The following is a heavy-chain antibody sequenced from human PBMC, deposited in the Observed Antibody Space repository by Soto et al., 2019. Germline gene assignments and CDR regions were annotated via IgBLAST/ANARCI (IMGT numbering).Heavy chain of an antibody. CDR1: GFTFSNYD. J-gene: IGHJ6*02. V-gene: IGHV3-13*01. CDR3: ARGVLGPGDYYYGMDV. D-gene: IGHD7-27*01. Sequence: GGSLRLSCAASGFTFSNYDMHWVRQAPGEGPEWVSGIGAASETYYPGSVQGRFTVSRDNAKKSLYLQMNSLRAGDTAAYYCARGVLGPGDYYYGMDVWGQGTTVTVSS. CDR2: IGAASET.